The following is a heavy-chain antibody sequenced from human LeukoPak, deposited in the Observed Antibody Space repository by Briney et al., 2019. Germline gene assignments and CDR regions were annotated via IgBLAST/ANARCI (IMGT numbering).Heavy chain of an antibody. V-gene: IGHV3-23*01. D-gene: IGHD2-15*01. J-gene: IGHJ4*02. CDR2: IRANSNMR. Sequence: PGGSLRLSCAVSGFSFSDFTMNWVRQAPGKGLEWASGIRANSNMRFYLESVRGRFTISRDNSKNTLFLQMDSLRVDDTAVYFCAKDQEDRGYPSSFDFWGQGTLVTVSS. CDR3: AKDQEDRGYPSSFDF. CDR1: GFSFSDFT.